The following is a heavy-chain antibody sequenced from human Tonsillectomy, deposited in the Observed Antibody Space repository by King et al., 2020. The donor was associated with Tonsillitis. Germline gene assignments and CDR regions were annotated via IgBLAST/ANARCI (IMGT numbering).Heavy chain of an antibody. CDR1: GFTFSSYA. Sequence: VQLVESGGGVVQPGRSLRLSCAASGFTFSSYAMHWVRQAPGKGLEWVAVISYDGSNKYYADSVKGRFTISRDNSKNTLSLQMNSLRAEDTAVYYCARGPLSWGQGTLVTVSS. CDR2: ISYDGSNK. J-gene: IGHJ5*02. V-gene: IGHV3-30*04. CDR3: ARGPLS.